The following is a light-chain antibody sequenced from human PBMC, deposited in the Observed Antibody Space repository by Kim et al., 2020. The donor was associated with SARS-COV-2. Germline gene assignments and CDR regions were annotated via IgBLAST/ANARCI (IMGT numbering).Light chain of an antibody. CDR1: QSVDSN. Sequence: VSPGERVTLSCRASQSVDSNLAWYQQKPGQAPRLLIYGVSTRATDIPARFSGSGSGTEFTLIISSLQSEDFAVYYCQQYSHWPPYTFGQGTKLEI. V-gene: IGKV3-15*01. CDR2: GVS. CDR3: QQYSHWPPYT. J-gene: IGKJ2*01.